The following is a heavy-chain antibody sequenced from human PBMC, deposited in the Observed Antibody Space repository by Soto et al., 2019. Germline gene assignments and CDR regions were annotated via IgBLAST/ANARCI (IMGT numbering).Heavy chain of an antibody. CDR1: GFTFSSYG. D-gene: IGHD5-12*01. Sequence: QVQLVESGGGVVQPGRSLRLSCAASGFTFSSYGMHWVRQAPGKGLEWVAVIWYDGSNKYYADSVKGRFTISRDNSKNTLYLQRNSLRAEDTAVYYCARDGDGYNYAHFDYWGQGTLVTVSS. V-gene: IGHV3-33*01. CDR3: ARDGDGYNYAHFDY. CDR2: IWYDGSNK. J-gene: IGHJ4*02.